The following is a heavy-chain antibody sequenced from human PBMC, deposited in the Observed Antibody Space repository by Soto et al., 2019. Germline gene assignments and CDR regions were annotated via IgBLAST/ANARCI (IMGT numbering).Heavy chain of an antibody. J-gene: IGHJ5*02. D-gene: IGHD2-2*01. V-gene: IGHV4-34*01. CDR3: ARYCSSTSWQTTWFDP. CDR2: INHSGST. Sequence: SETLSLTCAVYGGSFSGYYWSWIRQPPGKGLEWIGEINHSGSTNYNTSLKSRITITVDTSKNQFSLKLSSVTAADTVVYYCARYCSSTSWQTTWFDPWGQGTLVTVSS. CDR1: GGSFSGYY.